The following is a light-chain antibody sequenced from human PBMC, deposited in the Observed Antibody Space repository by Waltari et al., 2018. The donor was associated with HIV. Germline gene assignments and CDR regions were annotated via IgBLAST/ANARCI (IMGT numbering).Light chain of an antibody. Sequence: QSVLPQPPSASGTPGQRVALPCSGSSPNIGSNTINWYQQPPGTAPKLLSYSNNQRPSGVPDRFSGSKSGTSASLAISGRQSEDEADYYCAAWDDSLNGVVFGGGTKLTVL. CDR2: SNN. CDR3: AAWDDSLNGVV. J-gene: IGLJ2*01. CDR1: SPNIGSNT. V-gene: IGLV1-44*01.